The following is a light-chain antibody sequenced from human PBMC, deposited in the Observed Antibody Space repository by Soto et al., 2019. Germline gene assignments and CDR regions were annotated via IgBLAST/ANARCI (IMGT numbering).Light chain of an antibody. V-gene: IGLV2-11*01. Sequence: QSALTQPRSVSGSPGQSVTISCTGTSSDVGGYNYVSWYQQHPGTAPKLMIYDVSKRPSGVPDRFSGSKSGNTASLSISGLEAEDEAEYYCCSYAGGYTFRVVFGGGTKLTVL. CDR1: SSDVGGYNY. J-gene: IGLJ2*01. CDR3: CSYAGGYTFRVV. CDR2: DVS.